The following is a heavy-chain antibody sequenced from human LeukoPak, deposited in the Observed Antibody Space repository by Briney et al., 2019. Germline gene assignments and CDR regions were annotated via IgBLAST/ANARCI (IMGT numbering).Heavy chain of an antibody. V-gene: IGHV1-18*01. CDR2: ISAYNGNT. CDR3: ARDFRYCSSTSCYYYYYGMDV. Sequence: ASVKVSCTASGYTFTSYGISWVRQAPGQGLEWMGWISAYNGNTNYAQKLQGRVTMTTDTSTSTAYMELRSLRSDDTAVYYCARDFRYCSSTSCYYYYYGMDVWGQGTTVTVSS. D-gene: IGHD2-2*01. J-gene: IGHJ6*02. CDR1: GYTFTSYG.